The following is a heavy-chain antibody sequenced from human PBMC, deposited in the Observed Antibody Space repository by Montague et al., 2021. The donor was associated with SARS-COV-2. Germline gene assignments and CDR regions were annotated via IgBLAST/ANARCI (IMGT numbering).Heavy chain of an antibody. V-gene: IGHV4-39*07. CDR2: IYYSGST. CDR3: ARLGRQQLVRLSGMDV. D-gene: IGHD6-13*01. Sequence: TLSLTCTVSGGSISSSSYYWGWIRQPPGKGLEWIGSIYYSGSTYYNPSLKSRVTISVDTSKNQFSLKLSSVTAADTAVYYCARLGRQQLVRLSGMDVWGQGTTVTVSS. CDR1: GGSISSSSYY. J-gene: IGHJ6*02.